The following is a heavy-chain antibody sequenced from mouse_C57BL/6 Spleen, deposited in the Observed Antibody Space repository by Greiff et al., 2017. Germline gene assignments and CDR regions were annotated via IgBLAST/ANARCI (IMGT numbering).Heavy chain of an antibody. CDR2: INPGSGGT. D-gene: IGHD1-1*01. V-gene: IGHV1-54*01. CDR1: GYAITDYL. J-gene: IGHJ4*01. CDR3: ARSYYSTAMDY. Sequence: VQLQQSGAELVRPGTSVKVSCKASGYAITDYLIEWVKQRTGQGLEWIGVINPGSGGTKYNAKFQGKAALTADKSSSTAYMQLSSLTSEDSAGSFGARSYYSTAMDYWGQGTSLTVSS.